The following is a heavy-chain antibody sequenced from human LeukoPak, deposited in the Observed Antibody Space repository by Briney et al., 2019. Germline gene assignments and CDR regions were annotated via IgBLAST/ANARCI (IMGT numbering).Heavy chain of an antibody. D-gene: IGHD3-10*01. Sequence: GGTLRLSCAASGFIFSSYGMSWARQAPGKGLEWVSAISGSGGSTYYADSVKGRFTISRDKSKNTLYLQMNSLRAEDTAVYYCARGFIPYIPFDYWGKGTLVTVSS. CDR3: ARGFIPYIPFDY. CDR2: ISGSGGST. V-gene: IGHV3-23*01. CDR1: GFIFSSYG. J-gene: IGHJ4*02.